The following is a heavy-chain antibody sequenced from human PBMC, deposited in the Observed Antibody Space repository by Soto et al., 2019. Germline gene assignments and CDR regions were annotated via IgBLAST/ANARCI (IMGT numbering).Heavy chain of an antibody. D-gene: IGHD5-18*01. V-gene: IGHV3-23*01. CDR1: GFTFSSYA. CDR2: ISGSGGST. J-gene: IGHJ6*03. Sequence: GGSLRLSCAASGFTFSSYAMSWVRQAPGKGLEWVSAISGSGGSTYYADSVKGRFTISRDNSKNTLYLQMNSLRAEDTAVYYCAKSSASASPFAYYMDVWGKGTTVTVSS. CDR3: AKSSASASPFAYYMDV.